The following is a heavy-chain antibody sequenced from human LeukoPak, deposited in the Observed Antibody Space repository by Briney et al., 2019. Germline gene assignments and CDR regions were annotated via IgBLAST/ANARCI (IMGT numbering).Heavy chain of an antibody. CDR2: ISAYNGNT. J-gene: IGHJ4*02. V-gene: IGHV1-18*01. CDR1: GYTFTSYG. Sequence: ASVTVSFKASGYTFTSYGISWVRQAPGQGLEWMGWISAYNGNTNYAQKLQGRVTMTTDTSTSTAYMELRSLRSDDTAVYYCARQQLIHRRLDYWGQGTLVTVSS. D-gene: IGHD6-13*01. CDR3: ARQQLIHRRLDY.